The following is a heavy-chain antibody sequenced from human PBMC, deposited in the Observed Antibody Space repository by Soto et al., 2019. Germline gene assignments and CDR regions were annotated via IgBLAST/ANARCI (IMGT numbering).Heavy chain of an antibody. CDR2: IYYNGNT. CDR3: TRANWYSEY. D-gene: IGHD7-27*01. CDR1: GGSLSNHY. V-gene: IGHV4-59*11. J-gene: IGHJ4*02. Sequence: QVQLQESGPGLVKPSEALSLTCSVSGGSLSNHYWSWIRPPHGKGLEWIGYIYYNGNTNYNPSLKSPVTMSVDTSRNQTSLKPTTVTAADTAVYNCTRANWYSEYWGQGTLVTVSS.